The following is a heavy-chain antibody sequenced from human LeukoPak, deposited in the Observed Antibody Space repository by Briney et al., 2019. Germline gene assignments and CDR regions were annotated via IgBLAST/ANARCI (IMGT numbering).Heavy chain of an antibody. CDR3: ARSSSGYLYFPFDI. J-gene: IGHJ3*02. CDR2: IIPIFGAA. Sequence: SVKVSCKASGGTFSSYAISWVRQAPGQGLEWMGGIIPIFGAANYAQKFQGRVTITTDESTSTAYMELSSLRSEDTAVYYCARSSSGYLYFPFDIWGQGTMVTVSS. CDR1: GGTFSSYA. D-gene: IGHD3-22*01. V-gene: IGHV1-69*05.